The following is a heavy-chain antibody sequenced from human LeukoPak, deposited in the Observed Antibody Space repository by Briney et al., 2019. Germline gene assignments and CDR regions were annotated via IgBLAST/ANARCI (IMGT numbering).Heavy chain of an antibody. J-gene: IGHJ4*02. CDR1: GYTLTNYG. V-gene: IGHV1-18*01. CDR3: ARLGVPGYYYDSSGYYADY. D-gene: IGHD3-22*01. CDR2: NSSYNDDT. Sequence: ASVKVSCKASGYTLTNYGVSWVRQAPGQGLEWMGWNSSYNDDTDYAQKFQGRVTVTTDTSTSTAYMELRSLRSEDTAVYHCARLGVPGYYYDSSGYYADYWGQGTLVTVSS.